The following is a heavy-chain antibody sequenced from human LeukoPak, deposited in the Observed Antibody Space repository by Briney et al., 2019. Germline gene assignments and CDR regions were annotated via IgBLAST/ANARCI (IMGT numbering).Heavy chain of an antibody. CDR3: ARGRLAYCGGDCYSL. Sequence: GGSLRLSCAASGFTFSDYWMHWVRQAPGKGLEWVSSISSSSSYIYYADSVKGRFTISRDNAKNSLYLQMNSLRAEDTAVYYCARGRLAYCGGDCYSLWGQGTLVTVSS. CDR1: GFTFSDYW. D-gene: IGHD2-21*02. CDR2: ISSSSSYI. J-gene: IGHJ4*02. V-gene: IGHV3-21*01.